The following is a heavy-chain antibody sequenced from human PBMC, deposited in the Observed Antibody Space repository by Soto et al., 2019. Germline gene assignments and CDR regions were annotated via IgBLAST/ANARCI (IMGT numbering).Heavy chain of an antibody. V-gene: IGHV1-2*04. J-gene: IGHJ6*03. CDR3: ARGDSSGYYDGYYYYYMDV. Sequence: ASVKVSCKASGYTFTGYYMHWVRQAPGQGLEWMGWINPNSGGTNYAQKFQGWVTMTRDTSISTAYMELSRLRSDDTAVYYCARGDSSGYYDGYYYYYMDVWGKGTTVTVSS. CDR1: GYTFTGYY. D-gene: IGHD3-22*01. CDR2: INPNSGGT.